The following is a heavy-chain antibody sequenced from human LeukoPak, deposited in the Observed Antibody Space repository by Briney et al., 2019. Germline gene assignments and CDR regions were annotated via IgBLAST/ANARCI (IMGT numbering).Heavy chain of an antibody. D-gene: IGHD7-27*01. J-gene: IGHJ4*02. CDR2: VYYSGST. CDR3: ASNTGTVFDY. V-gene: IGHV4-61*01. Sequence: SETLSLTCTVSGYSISTGYYWDWIRQPPGKGLEWIGYVYYSGSTEYNPSLRSRVTISLEMSKHQFSLNLTSVTAADTAVYYCASNTGTVFDYWGQGALVTVSS. CDR1: GYSISTGYY.